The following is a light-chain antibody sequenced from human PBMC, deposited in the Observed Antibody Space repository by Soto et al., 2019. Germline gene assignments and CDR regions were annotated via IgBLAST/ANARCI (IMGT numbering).Light chain of an antibody. CDR3: QQYSSSPRT. V-gene: IGKV3-20*01. J-gene: IGKJ1*01. Sequence: EVVLTQSPGTLSLSPGERATLSCRASQSVGTYLAWYQHKPGQAPRLLIYGASIRVTGIPGRFSGSGSGADFTLTITRLEPEDFAVYYCQQYSSSPRTFGQGTKVEIK. CDR1: QSVGTY. CDR2: GAS.